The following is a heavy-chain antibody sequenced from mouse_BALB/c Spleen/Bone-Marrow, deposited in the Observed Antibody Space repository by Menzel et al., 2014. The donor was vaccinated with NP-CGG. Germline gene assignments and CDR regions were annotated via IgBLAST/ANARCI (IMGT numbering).Heavy chain of an antibody. Sequence: EVQLQQSGPDLVKPSQSLSLTCTVTDYSITSGYSWHWIRQFPGNKLEWMGYIHYSGITNYSPSLKSRISLTRDTSKNQFFLHLNSVTTEDTATYYCARWGKGAWFAYWGQGTLVTVSA. J-gene: IGHJ3*01. D-gene: IGHD1-3*01. CDR3: ARWGKGAWFAY. V-gene: IGHV3-1*02. CDR2: IHYSGIT. CDR1: DYSITSGYS.